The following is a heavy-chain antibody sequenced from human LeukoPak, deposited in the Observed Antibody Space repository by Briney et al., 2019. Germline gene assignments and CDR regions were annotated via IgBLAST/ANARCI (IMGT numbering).Heavy chain of an antibody. D-gene: IGHD2-2*01. J-gene: IGHJ6*02. CDR3: ARSILVVPVASHYNYGVDV. CDR1: GYTFAKYA. V-gene: IGHV1-3*01. CDR2: INAGNGNT. Sequence: ASVKVSCKASGYTFAKYAIHWVRQAPGQRLEWMGGINAGNGNTRYSQKFQGGVTITRDTSASTAYMELSSLRSEDTAVYYCARSILVVPVASHYNYGVDVWGQGTTVTVSS.